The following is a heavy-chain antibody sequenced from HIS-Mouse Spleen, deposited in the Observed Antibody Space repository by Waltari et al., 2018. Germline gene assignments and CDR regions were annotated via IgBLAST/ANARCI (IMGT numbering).Heavy chain of an antibody. Sequence: QLQLQESGPGLVKPSETLSLTCTVSGGSISSSSYYWGWIRQPPGKGLEWIGSIYYSGSTYYNPPLNSRVTISVDTSKNQFSLKLSSVTAADTAVYYCAREIPYSSSWYDWYFDLWGRGTLVTVSS. V-gene: IGHV4-39*07. J-gene: IGHJ2*01. D-gene: IGHD6-13*01. CDR1: GGSISSSSYY. CDR3: AREIPYSSSWYDWYFDL. CDR2: IYYSGST.